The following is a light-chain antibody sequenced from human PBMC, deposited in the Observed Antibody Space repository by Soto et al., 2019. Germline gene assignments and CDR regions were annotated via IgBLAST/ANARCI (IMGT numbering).Light chain of an antibody. CDR1: QSVGSS. J-gene: IGKJ2*01. CDR3: QQRDTWPYT. CDR2: DAS. Sequence: EVVLTQSPATLSLSPGERATLSCRAGQSVGSSLAWYQQKPGQAPRVLIYDASNRATGLPGRFSGSGSGTEFTLTISSLEPEDFAVYYCQQRDTWPYTFGQGTKLEIK. V-gene: IGKV3-11*01.